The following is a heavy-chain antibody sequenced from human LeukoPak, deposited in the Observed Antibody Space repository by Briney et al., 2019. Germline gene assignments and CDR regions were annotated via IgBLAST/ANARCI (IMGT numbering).Heavy chain of an antibody. CDR2: IYPGDSDT. Sequence: GESLKISCQGSGSSFTSYWIGWVRQMPGKGLEWMGIIYPGDSDTRYSPSFQGQVTISADKSISTAYLQWSSLKASDTAMYYCAIQVAAAGYYFDYWGQGTLVTVSS. CDR1: GSSFTSYW. CDR3: AIQVAAAGYYFDY. V-gene: IGHV5-51*01. J-gene: IGHJ4*02. D-gene: IGHD6-13*01.